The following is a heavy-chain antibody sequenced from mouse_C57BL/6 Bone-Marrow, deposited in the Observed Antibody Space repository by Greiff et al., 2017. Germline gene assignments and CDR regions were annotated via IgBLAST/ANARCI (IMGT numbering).Heavy chain of an antibody. CDR3: AREHLVATGVAHCDFDF. J-gene: IGHJ1*03. D-gene: IGHD1-1*01. CDR1: GYAFSSSW. CDR2: IYPGDGDT. Sequence: VQLQQSGPELVKPGASVKISCKASGYAFSSSWMNWVKQRPGQGLEWIGRIYPGDGDTNYNGKFKGKATLTADKSSSTAYMQLSSLTSEDSAVXSCAREHLVATGVAHCDFDFWGKGTTLTVSS. V-gene: IGHV1-82*01.